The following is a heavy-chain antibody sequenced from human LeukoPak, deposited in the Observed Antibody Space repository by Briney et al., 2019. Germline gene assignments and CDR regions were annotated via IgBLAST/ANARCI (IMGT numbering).Heavy chain of an antibody. CDR3: ARDRSSSSGRNYFDY. CDR1: GFTFSSYS. CDR2: ISSSSSYI. J-gene: IGHJ4*02. V-gene: IGHV3-21*01. D-gene: IGHD6-6*01. Sequence: PGGSLRLSCAASGFTFSSYSMNRVRQAPGKGLEWVSSISSSSSYIYYADSVKGRFTISRDNAKNSLYLQMNSLRAEDTAVYYCARDRSSSSGRNYFDYWGQGTLVTVSS.